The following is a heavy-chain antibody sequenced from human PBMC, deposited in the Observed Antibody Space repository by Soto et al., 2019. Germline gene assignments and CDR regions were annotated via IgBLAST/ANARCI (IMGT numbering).Heavy chain of an antibody. V-gene: IGHV1-3*01. Sequence: SVNATCNSSGYTFTRYAMHSVRQAPGQRLEWMGWINAGNGNTKYSQKFQGRVTITSDTSASTAYMELSSLRYEDTAVYDCARDAWGIGGRYLRRAFDIWGQGTMVTVSS. CDR1: GYTFTRYA. CDR3: ARDAWGIGGRYLRRAFDI. CDR2: INAGNGNT. J-gene: IGHJ3*02. D-gene: IGHD1-26*01.